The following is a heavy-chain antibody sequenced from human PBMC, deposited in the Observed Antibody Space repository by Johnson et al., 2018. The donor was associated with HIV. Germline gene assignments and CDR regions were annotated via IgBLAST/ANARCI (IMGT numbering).Heavy chain of an antibody. J-gene: IGHJ3*02. CDR3: ATSSVVNWGIDAFDI. D-gene: IGHD2-21*01. CDR1: GFNVRGTY. CDR2: ITKDGVT. Sequence: VQLVETGGGLSRPGGSLRLSCEVSGFNVRGTYMGWVRQAPGKGLEWVSYITKDGVTGYADSAKGRFSLSRDSSENTLNPQMISVRVEDTAVYYCATSSVVNWGIDAFDIWGQGTTVTVSS. V-gene: IGHV3-53*02.